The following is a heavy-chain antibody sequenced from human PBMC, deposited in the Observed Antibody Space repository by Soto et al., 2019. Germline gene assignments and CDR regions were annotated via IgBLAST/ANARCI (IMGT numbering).Heavy chain of an antibody. CDR2: IYNNGRT. J-gene: IGHJ5*02. CDR3: ARDRVIRSTSLAHWFDP. CDR1: SGSITSDGYY. D-gene: IGHD3-10*01. V-gene: IGHV4-31*03. Sequence: QVQLVESGPGLVKPSQTLSLTCTVSSGSITSDGYYWSWLRQSPGKGLEWIGYIYNNGRTYYNPSLVSRVSISIDTPNHQFSLTLRSVTAADTAVYYCARDRVIRSTSLAHWFDPWGQGAQVTVSS.